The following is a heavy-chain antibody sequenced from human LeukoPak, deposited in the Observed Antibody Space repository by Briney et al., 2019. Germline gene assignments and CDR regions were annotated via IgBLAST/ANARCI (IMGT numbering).Heavy chain of an antibody. V-gene: IGHV3-7*01. D-gene: IGHD3-10*01. CDR2: IKKDGSEK. Sequence: GGSLRLSCVASGFTFSSYWMSWVRQAPGKGLEWVANIKKDGSEKYYVDSVKGRFTISRDNAKTSLYLQMNSLRAEDTAVYYCARNMVRGYEDAFDIWGQGTMVTVSS. CDR3: ARNMVRGYEDAFDI. J-gene: IGHJ3*02. CDR1: GFTFSSYW.